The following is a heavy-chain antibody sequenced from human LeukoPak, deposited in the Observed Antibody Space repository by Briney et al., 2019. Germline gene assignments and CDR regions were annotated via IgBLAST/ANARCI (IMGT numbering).Heavy chain of an antibody. CDR1: GGSISSYY. J-gene: IGHJ4*02. CDR3: ARGYVWGSYRTSNYFDY. D-gene: IGHD3-16*02. CDR2: IYTSGST. Sequence: SETLSLTCTASGGSISSYYWSWIRQPAGKGLEWIGRIYTSGSTNYNPSLKSRVTISVDTSKNQFSLKLSSVTAADTAVYYCARGYVWGSYRTSNYFDYWGQGTLVTVSS. V-gene: IGHV4-4*07.